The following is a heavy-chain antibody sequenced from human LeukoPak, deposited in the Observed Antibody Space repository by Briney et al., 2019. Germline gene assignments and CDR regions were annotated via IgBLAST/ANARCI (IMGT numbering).Heavy chain of an antibody. CDR2: IYYSGST. Sequence: SETLSLTCTVSGGSISSYYWSWIRQPPGKGLEWIGYIYYSGSTNYNPSLKSRVTISVDTSKDQFSLKLSSVTAAETAVYYCAREGRYRYGYNEYHSYMDIWGKGTTVTVSS. D-gene: IGHD5-24*01. J-gene: IGHJ6*03. CDR1: GGSISSYY. V-gene: IGHV4-59*01. CDR3: AREGRYRYGYNEYHSYMDI.